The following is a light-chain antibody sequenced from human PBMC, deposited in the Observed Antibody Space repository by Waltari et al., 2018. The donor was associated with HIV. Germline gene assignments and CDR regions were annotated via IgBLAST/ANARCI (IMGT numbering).Light chain of an antibody. J-gene: IGLJ3*02. CDR2: GVG. CDR1: RSAIGLYNL. V-gene: IGLV2-14*01. Sequence: QSALTQPASVSGSLGQSIPISCTGTRSAIGLYNLVSWYQQPPGKAPQLVIHGVGTRPSGVSDRFSGSKSGNTASLTISTLQAEDEADYYCSSYINTDTLVFGGGTKLTVL. CDR3: SSYINTDTLV.